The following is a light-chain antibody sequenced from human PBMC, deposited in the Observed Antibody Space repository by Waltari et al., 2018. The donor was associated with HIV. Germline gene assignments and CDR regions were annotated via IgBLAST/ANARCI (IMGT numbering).Light chain of an antibody. CDR3: HSYDTSLGGFYV. CDR2: ADY. J-gene: IGLJ1*01. V-gene: IGLV1-40*01. CDR1: SSNIGAYYH. Sequence: QSVLTQPPSVSGAPGQRVTISCSGSSSNIGAYYHVNWYQQLPGAAPKLLIYADYNRPSGGPDRFAGSQSGTSASLAITGLQPEDEADYYCHSYDTSLGGFYVFGTGTKVTV.